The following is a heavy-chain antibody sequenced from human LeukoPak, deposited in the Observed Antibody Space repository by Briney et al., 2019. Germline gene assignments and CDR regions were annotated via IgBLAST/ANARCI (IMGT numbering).Heavy chain of an antibody. J-gene: IGHJ6*02. CDR1: GGSISSSNW. CDR2: IYHSGST. CDR3: ARDSFKGWDYYYGMDV. Sequence: SGTLSLTCAVSGGSISSSNWWSWVRQPPGKGLEWIGEIYHSGSTNYNPSLKSRVTISVDTSKNQFSLQLNSVTPEDTAVYYCARDSFKGWDYYYGMDVWGQGTTVTVSS. V-gene: IGHV4-4*02. D-gene: IGHD3-3*02.